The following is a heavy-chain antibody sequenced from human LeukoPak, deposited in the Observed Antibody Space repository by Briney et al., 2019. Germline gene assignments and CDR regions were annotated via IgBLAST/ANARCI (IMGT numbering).Heavy chain of an antibody. CDR2: FDPEDSET. D-gene: IGHD6-6*01. CDR3: ATEAWQLVREFGYYYYYMDV. J-gene: IGHJ6*03. V-gene: IGHV1-24*01. CDR1: GYTLTELS. Sequence: ASVKVSCKVSGYTLTELSMHWVRQAPGKGLEWMGGFDPEDSETIYAQKFQGRVTMTEDTSTDTAYMELSSLRSEDTAVYYCATEAWQLVREFGYYYYYMDVWGKGTTVTVSS.